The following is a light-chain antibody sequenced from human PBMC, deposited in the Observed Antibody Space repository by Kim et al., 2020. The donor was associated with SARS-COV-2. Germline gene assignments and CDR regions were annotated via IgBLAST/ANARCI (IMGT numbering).Light chain of an antibody. J-gene: IGLJ3*02. Sequence: GQRVTISCSGSSSNIGGNYVFWYQQLPGTAPKLLIYRNNQRPSGVPDRFSGYKSGTSASLAISGLRSEDEADYHCAAWDDSLSGWVFGGGTQLTVL. CDR1: SSNIGGNY. CDR3: AAWDDSLSGWV. V-gene: IGLV1-47*01. CDR2: RNN.